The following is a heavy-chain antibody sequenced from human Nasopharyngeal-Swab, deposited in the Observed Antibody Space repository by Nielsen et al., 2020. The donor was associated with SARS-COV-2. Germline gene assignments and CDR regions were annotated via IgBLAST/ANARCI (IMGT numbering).Heavy chain of an antibody. V-gene: IGHV3-30-3*01. CDR2: ISYDGNNK. J-gene: IGHJ6*02. CDR1: GFTINSFA. D-gene: IGHD3-10*01. Sequence: GGSLRLSCAASGFTINSFAMHWVHQAPGKGLEWVAVISYDGNNKYYADSVKGRFTISRDNSKNTVYLQMNSLRPEDTAVYYCARDVASGFGELFPLLRGLDIWGHGTTVTVSS. CDR3: ARDVASGFGELFPLLRGLDI.